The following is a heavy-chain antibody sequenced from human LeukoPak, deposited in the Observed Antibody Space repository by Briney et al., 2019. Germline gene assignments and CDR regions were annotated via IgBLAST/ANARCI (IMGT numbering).Heavy chain of an antibody. Sequence: PGGSLRLSCAASGFTFSSYWMNWVRQAPGKGLEWLANINQDGSEKYYVDSVKGRFTISRDNAKNSVYLQMNSLRAEDTAVYYCVAMAFDYWGQGTLVTVSS. V-gene: IGHV3-7*01. J-gene: IGHJ4*02. D-gene: IGHD2-8*01. CDR1: GFTFSSYW. CDR3: VAMAFDY. CDR2: INQDGSEK.